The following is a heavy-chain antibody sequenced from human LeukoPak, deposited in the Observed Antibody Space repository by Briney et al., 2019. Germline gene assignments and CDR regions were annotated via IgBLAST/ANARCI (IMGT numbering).Heavy chain of an antibody. CDR1: GYTFTSYY. D-gene: IGHD1-26*01. V-gene: IGHV1-46*01. CDR2: INPSGGST. Sequence: ASVKVSCKASGYTFTSYYMHWVRQAPGQGLEWMGIINPSGGSTSYAQKFQGRVTMTRDMSTSTVYMELSSLGSEDTAVYYCARDPIVGATPFDYWGQGTLVTVSS. J-gene: IGHJ4*02. CDR3: ARDPIVGATPFDY.